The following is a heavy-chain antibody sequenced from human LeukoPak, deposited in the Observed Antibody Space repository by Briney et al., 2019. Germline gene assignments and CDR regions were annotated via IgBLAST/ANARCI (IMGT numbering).Heavy chain of an antibody. D-gene: IGHD3-22*01. V-gene: IGHV1-2*06. CDR2: INPNSGGT. Sequence: ASVKVSCKASGYTFTGYYMQWVRQAPGQGLEWMGRINPNSGGTNYTQKFQGRVTMTRDTSISTAYMELSRLRSDDTAVYYCARDGSITMIPFDIWGQGTMVTVSS. CDR1: GYTFTGYY. CDR3: ARDGSITMIPFDI. J-gene: IGHJ3*02.